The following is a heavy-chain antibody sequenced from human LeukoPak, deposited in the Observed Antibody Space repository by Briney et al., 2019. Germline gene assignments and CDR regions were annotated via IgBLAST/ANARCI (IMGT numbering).Heavy chain of an antibody. CDR2: IYTSGGT. D-gene: IGHD3-22*01. J-gene: IGHJ4*02. V-gene: IGHV4-4*07. CDR1: GGSIGSYY. CDR3: ARGVFYYDTSGRGYYFDY. Sequence: PAETPSLTCTVSGGSIGSYYWSWIRQPAGKGLEWIGRIYTSGGTVYNPSLKSRVTMSVDTSKNQFSLKLSSVTAADTAVYYCARGVFYYDTSGRGYYFDYWGQGTPVPVSS.